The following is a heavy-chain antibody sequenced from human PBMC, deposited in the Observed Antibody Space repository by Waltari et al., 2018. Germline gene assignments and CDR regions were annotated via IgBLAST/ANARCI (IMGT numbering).Heavy chain of an antibody. CDR3: ARDHYGSSWHKGYFDY. Sequence: QVQLQESGPGLVKPSETLSLTCTVSGGSISSYYWSWIRQPPGKGLEWIGYIYYSGRTNYNPSLKSRVTISVDTSKNQFALKLSSVTAADTAVYYCARDHYGSSWHKGYFDYWGQGTLVTVSS. CDR2: IYYSGRT. CDR1: GGSISSYY. D-gene: IGHD6-13*01. J-gene: IGHJ4*02. V-gene: IGHV4-59*01.